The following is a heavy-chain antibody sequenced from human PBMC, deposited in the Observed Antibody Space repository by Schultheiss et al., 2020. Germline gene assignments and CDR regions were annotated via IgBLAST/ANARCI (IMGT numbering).Heavy chain of an antibody. CDR3: ARLRADWVAATHALTGVFDY. D-gene: IGHD2-15*01. Sequence: SETLSLTCAVSGGSISSGGYSWSWIRQPPGKGLEWIGSIYHSGSTYYNPSLKSRVTISVDTSKNQFSLKLSSVTAADTAVYYCARLRADWVAATHALTGVFDYWGQGTLVTVSS. V-gene: IGHV4-30-2*03. CDR1: GGSISSGGYS. J-gene: IGHJ4*02. CDR2: IYHSGST.